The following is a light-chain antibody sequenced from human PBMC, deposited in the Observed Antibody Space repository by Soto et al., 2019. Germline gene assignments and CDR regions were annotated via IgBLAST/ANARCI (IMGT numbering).Light chain of an antibody. CDR1: QGIRSH. J-gene: IGKJ2*01. CDR3: QQVDGYPHT. V-gene: IGKV1-9*01. CDR2: AAS. Sequence: DVPLTQSPSFLSASVGDRVTITCRASQGIRSHLAWYQQTPGRGPKLLIYAASTLLSGVPSRFSGSGFGTDFTLAISNLQPEDFATYYCQQVDGYPHTFGQGTKLEI.